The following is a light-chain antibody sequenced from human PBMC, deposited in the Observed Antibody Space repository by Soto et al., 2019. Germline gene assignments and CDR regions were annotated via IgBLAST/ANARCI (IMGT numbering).Light chain of an antibody. CDR2: AAS. CDR1: QSISSY. J-gene: IGKJ1*01. V-gene: IGKV1-39*01. CDR3: QHYGGMWT. Sequence: DIQMTQSPSSLSASVGDRVTITCRASQSISSYLNWYQQKPGKAPKLLIYAASSLQSGVPSRFSGSGSGTEFALTISSLQPDDFATYWCQHYGGMWTFGQGTKVGIK.